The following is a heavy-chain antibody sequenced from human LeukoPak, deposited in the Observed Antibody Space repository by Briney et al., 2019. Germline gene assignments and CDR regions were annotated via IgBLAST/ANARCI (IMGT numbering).Heavy chain of an antibody. Sequence: GGSLRLSCAASGFTVSSNYMSWVRQAPGKGLEWVSGISGSGGSTYYADSVKGRFTISRDNSKNTLYLQMNSLRAEDTAVYYCAKDGTWIQLWFDYWGQGTLVTVSS. J-gene: IGHJ4*02. V-gene: IGHV3-23*01. CDR2: ISGSGGST. CDR1: GFTVSSNY. CDR3: AKDGTWIQLWFDY. D-gene: IGHD5-18*01.